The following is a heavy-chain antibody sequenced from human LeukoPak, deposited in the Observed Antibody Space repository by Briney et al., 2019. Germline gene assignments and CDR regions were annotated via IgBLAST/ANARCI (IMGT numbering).Heavy chain of an antibody. Sequence: GASVKVSCKASGGTFSNYAISWVRQAPGQGLEWMGGILPIFDTGNYAQKFQGRVTMTEDTSTDTAYMELSSLRSEDTAVYYCATLGLYSSSWPFDYWGQGTLVTVSS. CDR3: ATLGLYSSSWPFDY. D-gene: IGHD6-13*01. CDR2: ILPIFDTG. J-gene: IGHJ4*02. CDR1: GGTFSNYA. V-gene: IGHV1-69*06.